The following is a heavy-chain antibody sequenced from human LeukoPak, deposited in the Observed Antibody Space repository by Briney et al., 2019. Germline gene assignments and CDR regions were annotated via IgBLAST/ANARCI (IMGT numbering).Heavy chain of an antibody. D-gene: IGHD4-23*01. V-gene: IGHV4-34*01. CDR3: ARHYRYGGSDY. CDR1: GGSFSGYY. Sequence: SETLSLTCAVYGGSFSGYYWSWIRQPPGKGLEWIGEINHSGSTNYNPSLKSRVPISVDTSKNQFSLKLSSVTAADTAVYYCARHYRYGGSDYWGQGTLVTVSS. CDR2: INHSGST. J-gene: IGHJ4*02.